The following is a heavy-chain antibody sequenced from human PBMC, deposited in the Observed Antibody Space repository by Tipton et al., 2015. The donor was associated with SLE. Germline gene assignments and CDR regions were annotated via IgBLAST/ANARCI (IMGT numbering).Heavy chain of an antibody. Sequence: GSLRLSCAVYGGSFSGYYWSWIRQPPGKGLEWIGEINHSGSTNYNPSLKSRVTISVDTSKNQFSLKLSSVTAADTAVYYCARQPVYYYYYMDVWGKGTTVTVS. CDR1: GGSFSGYY. CDR3: ARQPVYYYYYMDV. J-gene: IGHJ6*03. CDR2: INHSGST. V-gene: IGHV4-34*01.